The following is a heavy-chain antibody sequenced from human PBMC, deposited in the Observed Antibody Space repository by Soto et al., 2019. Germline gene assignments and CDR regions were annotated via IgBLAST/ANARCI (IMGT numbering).Heavy chain of an antibody. V-gene: IGHV1-18*01. CDR2: ISAHNGNT. J-gene: IGHJ4*02. CDR1: GYAFTTYG. Sequence: QVHLVQSGAEVKKPGASVKVSCQGSGYAFTTYGITWVRQAPGQGLEWMGWISAHNGNTNYAQKLQGRVTVTRDTSTSTAYMELRSLRDDDTSVDYCARGRYGDYWGQGALVTVSS. CDR3: ARGRYGDY. D-gene: IGHD1-1*01.